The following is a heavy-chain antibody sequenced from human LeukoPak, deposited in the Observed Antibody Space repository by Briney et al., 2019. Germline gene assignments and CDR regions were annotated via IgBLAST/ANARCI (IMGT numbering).Heavy chain of an antibody. V-gene: IGHV4-30-4*01. Sequence: SETLSLTCTVSGGSISSGDYYWSWIRQPPGKGLEWIGYIYYSGSTYYTPSLKSRVTISVDTSKNQFSLNLSSVTAADTAVYYCARDDYYDGSRAFDIWGQGTMVTVSS. CDR2: IYYSGST. D-gene: IGHD3-22*01. CDR1: GGSISSGDYY. CDR3: ARDDYYDGSRAFDI. J-gene: IGHJ3*02.